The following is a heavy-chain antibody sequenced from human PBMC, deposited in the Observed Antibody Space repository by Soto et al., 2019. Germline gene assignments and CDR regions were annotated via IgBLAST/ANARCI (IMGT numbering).Heavy chain of an antibody. Sequence: ETLSLTCTVSGGSISSYYWSWIRQPPGKGLEWIGYIYYSGSTNYNPSLKSRVTISVDTSKNQFSLKLSSVTAADTAVYYCARHPPYYYDSSGYLDYWGQGTLVTVSS. D-gene: IGHD3-22*01. CDR3: ARHPPYYYDSSGYLDY. CDR1: GGSISSYY. CDR2: IYYSGST. V-gene: IGHV4-59*08. J-gene: IGHJ4*02.